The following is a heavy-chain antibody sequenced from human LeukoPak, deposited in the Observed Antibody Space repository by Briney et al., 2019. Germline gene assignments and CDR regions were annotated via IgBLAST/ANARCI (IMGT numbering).Heavy chain of an antibody. V-gene: IGHV3-30*04. CDR2: VSYDEKTI. Sequence: PGGSLRLSCVASGFTFTGHSMHGVRQAPGKGLEWVAVVSYDEKTIFYADSLKGRFTVSRDNSKNTVYLQMNSLRDEDTAVYYCAREKQSGGTPFDYWGQGSLVTVSS. J-gene: IGHJ4*02. CDR3: AREKQSGGTPFDY. D-gene: IGHD1-26*01. CDR1: GFTFTGHS.